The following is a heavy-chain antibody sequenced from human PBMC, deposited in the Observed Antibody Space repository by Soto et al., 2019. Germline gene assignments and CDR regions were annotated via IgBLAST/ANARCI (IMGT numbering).Heavy chain of an antibody. Sequence: GGSLRLSCAASGFTFSSYAMHWVRQAPGKGLEWVAVISYDGSNKYYADSVKGRFTISRDNSKNTLYLQMNSLRAEDTAVYYCAREGRSSWYHYYYYYGMDVWGQGTTVTVSS. V-gene: IGHV3-30-3*01. CDR1: GFTFSSYA. CDR2: ISYDGSNK. CDR3: AREGRSSWYHYYYYYGMDV. J-gene: IGHJ6*02. D-gene: IGHD6-13*01.